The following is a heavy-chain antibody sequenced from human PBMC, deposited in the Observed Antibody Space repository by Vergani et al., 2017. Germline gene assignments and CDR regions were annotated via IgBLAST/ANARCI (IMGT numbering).Heavy chain of an antibody. CDR3: ARHRGDYDRGGRDV. Sequence: QVQLQESGPGLVKPSETLSLTCAVSAYSIRSTYYWVWIRQPPGKGLEWIGNIYHTGTAYYNPSLKSRVTISVDTSKNQFSLKLSSVTAADTAVYYCARHRGDYDRGGRDVLGQGTTVTVSS. V-gene: IGHV4-38-2*01. D-gene: IGHD4-17*01. CDR1: AYSIRSTYY. CDR2: IYHTGTA. J-gene: IGHJ6*02.